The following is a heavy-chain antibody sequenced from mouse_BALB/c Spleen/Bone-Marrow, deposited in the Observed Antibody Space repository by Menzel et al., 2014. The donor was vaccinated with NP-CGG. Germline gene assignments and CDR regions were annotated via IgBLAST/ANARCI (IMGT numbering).Heavy chain of an antibody. CDR3: TRSDGYYVPHWYFDV. CDR2: INPSNGGI. Sequence: VQLQQSGAELVKPGASVKLSCKASGYTFTSYYMYWVKQRPGQGLEWIGEINPSNGGINFNEKFKSKATPTVDKTSSTAYMQLSSLTSEDSAVYYCTRSDGYYVPHWYFDVWGAGTTGTGSS. V-gene: IGHV1S81*02. CDR1: GYTFTSYY. J-gene: IGHJ1*01. D-gene: IGHD2-3*01.